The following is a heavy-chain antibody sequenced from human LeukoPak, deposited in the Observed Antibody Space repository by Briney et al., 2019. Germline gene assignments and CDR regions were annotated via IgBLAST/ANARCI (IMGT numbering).Heavy chain of an antibody. V-gene: IGHV3-21*01. CDR1: GFTFSSYS. Sequence: GGSLRLSCAASGFTFSSYSMNWVRQAPGKGLEWVSSISSSSSYIYYADSVKGRFTISRDNAKNSLYLQMNSLRAEDTAVYYCARDYPTCYYDSSGVPYDYWGQGTLVTVSS. CDR3: ARDYPTCYYDSSGVPYDY. CDR2: ISSSSSYI. D-gene: IGHD3-22*01. J-gene: IGHJ4*02.